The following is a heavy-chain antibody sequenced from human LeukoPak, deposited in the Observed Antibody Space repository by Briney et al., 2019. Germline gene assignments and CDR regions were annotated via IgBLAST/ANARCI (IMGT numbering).Heavy chain of an antibody. D-gene: IGHD3-10*01. V-gene: IGHV1-69*04. CDR2: IIPILGIA. Sequence: SVKVSCKASGGTFSSYAISWVRQAPGQGLEWMGRIIPILGIANYAQKFQGRVTITADKSTITAYMELSSLRSEDTAVYYCARVTEARPFGELLPITWGQGTLVTVSS. J-gene: IGHJ5*02. CDR1: GGTFSSYA. CDR3: ARVTEARPFGELLPIT.